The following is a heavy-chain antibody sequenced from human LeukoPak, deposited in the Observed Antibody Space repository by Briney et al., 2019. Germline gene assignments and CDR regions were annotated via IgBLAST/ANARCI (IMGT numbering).Heavy chain of an antibody. CDR1: GFTFSSFA. Sequence: PGGSLRLSCSASGFTFSSFAMHWVRQAPGKGLEYVSGISSNGGSTYYAESVKGRFTISRDNSENTLYLQMSSLRLEDMAVYYCVKERRNGWYDFDYWGQGSLVTVSS. D-gene: IGHD6-19*01. CDR3: VKERRNGWYDFDY. J-gene: IGHJ4*02. CDR2: ISSNGGST. V-gene: IGHV3-64D*08.